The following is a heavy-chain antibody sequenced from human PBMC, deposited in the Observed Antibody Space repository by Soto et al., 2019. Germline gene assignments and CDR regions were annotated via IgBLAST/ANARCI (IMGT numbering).Heavy chain of an antibody. CDR2: IHYRGST. CDR3: ARLATTVSTPNY. D-gene: IGHD4-17*01. J-gene: IGHJ4*02. V-gene: IGHV4-39*01. CDR1: GGSVSVDSYY. Sequence: SETLSLTRAVSGGSVSVDSYYWAWIRQPPGKGLEWIATIHYRGSTYYATSLKSRVTISIDTSKNQFSLMLASVTATDTAFYYRARLATTVSTPNYWGQGTLVTVSS.